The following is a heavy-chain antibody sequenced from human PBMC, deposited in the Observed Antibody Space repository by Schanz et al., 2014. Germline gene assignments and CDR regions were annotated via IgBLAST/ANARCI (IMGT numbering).Heavy chain of an antibody. J-gene: IGHJ3*02. Sequence: QVQLVQSGAEVKKPGVSVKVSCKASGYTFTTYYIHWVRQAPGQGLEWMGRINPSSGTTRIAQNFQGRLTVTRDTSTSTVNMELKSLRSEDTAVYYCARGECMETAGFDTWGQGTMVTVSS. CDR1: GYTFTTYY. CDR2: INPSSGTT. D-gene: IGHD2-21*02. V-gene: IGHV1-46*01. CDR3: ARGECMETAGFDT.